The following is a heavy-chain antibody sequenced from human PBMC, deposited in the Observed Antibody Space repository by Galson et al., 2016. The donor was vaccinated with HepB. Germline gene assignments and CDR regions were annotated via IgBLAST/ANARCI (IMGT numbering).Heavy chain of an antibody. CDR2: ISAYNGNT. V-gene: IGHV1-18*04. J-gene: IGHJ6*02. Sequence: SVKVSCKAPGNTFSDYYIQWVRLAPGQGLEWLGWISAYNGNTNYAQKLQGRVTMTADTSTSTAYMELRSLRSHDTAVYYCARASFWSGLDVWGQGTTVTVSS. CDR3: ARASFWSGLDV. CDR1: GNTFSDYY. D-gene: IGHD3-3*01.